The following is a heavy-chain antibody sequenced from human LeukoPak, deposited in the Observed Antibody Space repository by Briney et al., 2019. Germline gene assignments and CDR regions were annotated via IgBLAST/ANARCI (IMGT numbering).Heavy chain of an antibody. CDR1: GLMFSSHG. J-gene: IGHJ4*02. CDR3: VRARNNYDSSGYSALDY. D-gene: IGHD3-22*01. V-gene: IGHV3-33*01. Sequence: PGGSLRLSCAASSGLMFSSHGMHLVRQAPGKGLEWVAVIWYDGSNEYYADSVKGRFTISRDNSKNTLYLQMNSLRAEDTAVYYCVRARNNYDSSGYSALDYWGQGTLVTVSS. CDR2: IWYDGSNE.